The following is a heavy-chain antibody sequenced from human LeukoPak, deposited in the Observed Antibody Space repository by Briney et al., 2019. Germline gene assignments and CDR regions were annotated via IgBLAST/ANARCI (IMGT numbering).Heavy chain of an antibody. D-gene: IGHD6-19*01. Sequence: QTGGSLRLSCAASGFTFSSYAMSWVRQAPGKGLEWVSAISGSGGSTYYADSVKGRFTISRDNSKNTLYLQMNSLRAEDTAVYYCAKDPGYSSGWYGNWFDPWGQGTLVTVSS. J-gene: IGHJ5*02. CDR3: AKDPGYSSGWYGNWFDP. CDR2: ISGSGGST. V-gene: IGHV3-23*01. CDR1: GFTFSSYA.